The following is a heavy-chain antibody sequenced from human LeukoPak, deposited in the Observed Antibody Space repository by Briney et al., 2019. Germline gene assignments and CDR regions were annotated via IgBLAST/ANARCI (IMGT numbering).Heavy chain of an antibody. Sequence: GGSLRLSCVPSRHPLRKYAMPCVRGSPGEGVEWVSTISGSGGTTYYAASVKGRFTISRGNSKNTVDLQMNSLRAEDTAVYYCAIEYGNNPQGGWGQGTLVTVSS. CDR3: AIEYGNNPQGG. CDR2: ISGSGGTT. V-gene: IGHV3-23*01. J-gene: IGHJ4*02. CDR1: RHPLRKYA. D-gene: IGHD1-14*01.